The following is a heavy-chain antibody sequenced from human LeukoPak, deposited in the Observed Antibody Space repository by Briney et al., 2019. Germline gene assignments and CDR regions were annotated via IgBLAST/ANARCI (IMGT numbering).Heavy chain of an antibody. J-gene: IGHJ4*02. D-gene: IGHD3-3*01. Sequence: GGSLRLSCATSGFTFSNAWMNWVRQAPGKGLEWVAVISYDGSNKYYADSVKGRFTISRDNSKNTLYLQMNSLRAEDTAVYYCAKDLTNYYDFWSGYGGLDYWGQGTLVTVSS. CDR1: GFTFSNAW. V-gene: IGHV3-30*18. CDR2: ISYDGSNK. CDR3: AKDLTNYYDFWSGYGGLDY.